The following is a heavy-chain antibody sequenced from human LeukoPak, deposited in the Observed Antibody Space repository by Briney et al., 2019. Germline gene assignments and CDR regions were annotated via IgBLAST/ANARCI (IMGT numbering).Heavy chain of an antibody. V-gene: IGHV1-24*01. CDR3: ATARQYYYDSSGHPYFDY. J-gene: IGHJ4*02. CDR1: GYTLTELS. Sequence: ASVKVSCKVSGYTLTELSMHWVRQAPGKGLEWMGGFDPEDGETIYAQKFRGRVTMTEDTSTDTAYMELSSLRSEDTAVYYCATARQYYYDSSGHPYFDYWGQGTLVTVSS. CDR2: FDPEDGET. D-gene: IGHD3-22*01.